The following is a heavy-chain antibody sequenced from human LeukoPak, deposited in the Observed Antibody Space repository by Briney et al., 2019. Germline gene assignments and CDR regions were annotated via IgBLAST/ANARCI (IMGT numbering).Heavy chain of an antibody. Sequence: GGSLRLSCAASGFTFSSYWMSWVRQAPGKGLGWVANIKQDGSEKYYVDSVKGRFTISRDNAKNSLYLQMNSLRAEDTAVYYCARSRTGIYYDYWGQGTLVTVSS. CDR2: IKQDGSEK. D-gene: IGHD3/OR15-3a*01. J-gene: IGHJ4*02. CDR1: GFTFSSYW. V-gene: IGHV3-7*01. CDR3: ARSRTGIYYDY.